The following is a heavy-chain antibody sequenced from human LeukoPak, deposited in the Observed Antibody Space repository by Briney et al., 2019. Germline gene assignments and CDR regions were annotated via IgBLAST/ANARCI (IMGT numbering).Heavy chain of an antibody. CDR1: GYTLTELS. J-gene: IGHJ4*02. D-gene: IGHD3-10*01. CDR2: FDPEDGET. CDR3: ATDTYYYGSGSYTH. V-gene: IGHV1-24*01. Sequence: ASVKVSCKASGYTLTELSMHWVRQAPGKGLEWMGGFDPEDGETIYAQKFQGRVTMTEDTSTDTAYMELSSLRSEDTAVYYCATDTYYYGSGSYTHWGQGTLVTVSS.